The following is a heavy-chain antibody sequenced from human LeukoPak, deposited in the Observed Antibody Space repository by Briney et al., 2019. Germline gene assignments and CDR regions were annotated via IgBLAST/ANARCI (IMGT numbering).Heavy chain of an antibody. D-gene: IGHD1-26*01. J-gene: IGHJ4*02. Sequence: SETLSLTCTVSGGSISSGSYYWSWIRQPAGKGLEWIGRIYTSGSTNYNPSLESRVTISVDTSKNQFSLKLSSVTAADTAVYYCAREVWDGFDYWGQGTLVTVSS. CDR2: IYTSGST. CDR1: GGSISSGSYY. CDR3: AREVWDGFDY. V-gene: IGHV4-61*02.